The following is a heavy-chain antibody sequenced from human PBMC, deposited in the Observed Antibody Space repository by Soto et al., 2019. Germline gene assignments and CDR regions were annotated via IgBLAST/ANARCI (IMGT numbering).Heavy chain of an antibody. CDR1: GFTFSTYS. D-gene: IGHD6-13*01. Sequence: EAQLVESGGRLVQSGGSLRLSCAASGFTFSTYSMNWVRQAPGKGLEWLSYISSDSKTIYYADPVRGRLTISRDHARDSLYLQMVSLRDEDTAVYYCASRSISWYENARKAFDPWGQGNLVTVYS. V-gene: IGHV3-48*02. J-gene: IGHJ5*02. CDR2: ISSDSKTI. CDR3: ASRSISWYENARKAFDP.